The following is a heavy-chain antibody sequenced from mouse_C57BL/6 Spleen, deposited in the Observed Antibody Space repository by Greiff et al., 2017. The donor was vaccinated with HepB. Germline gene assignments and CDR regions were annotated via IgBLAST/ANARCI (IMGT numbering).Heavy chain of an antibody. CDR2: ISSGSSTI. D-gene: IGHD1-1*01. Sequence: EVKLQESGGGLVKPGGSLKLSCAASGFTFSDYGMHWVRQAPEKGLEWVAYISSGSSTIYYADTVKGRFTISRDNAKNTLFLQMTSLRSEDTAMYYCARTTTVPYWYFDVWGTGTTVTVSS. CDR3: ARTTTVPYWYFDV. CDR1: GFTFSDYG. J-gene: IGHJ1*03. V-gene: IGHV5-17*01.